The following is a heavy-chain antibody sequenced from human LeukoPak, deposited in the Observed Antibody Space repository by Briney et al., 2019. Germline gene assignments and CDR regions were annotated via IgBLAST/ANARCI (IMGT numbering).Heavy chain of an antibody. D-gene: IGHD5-12*01. CDR2: INRSGRA. J-gene: IGHJ3*02. CDR3: ARHGAISGFITNDAFDI. CDR1: GGSFSGDY. Sequence: SETLSLTCAVYGGSFSGDYWSWIRQPPGKGLEWIGDINRSGRAVYNTSLKSRVIISVDTSKNQFSLKVNSVTAADTAVYYCARHGAISGFITNDAFDIWGQGTMVTVSS. V-gene: IGHV4-34*01.